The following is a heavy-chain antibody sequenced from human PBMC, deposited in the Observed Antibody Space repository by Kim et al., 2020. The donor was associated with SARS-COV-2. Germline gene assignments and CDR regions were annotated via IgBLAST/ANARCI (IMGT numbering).Heavy chain of an antibody. CDR2: ISTGGRTT. Sequence: GGSLRLSCAASGFTFSSYSMNWVRQAPGKGLEWVSYISTGGRTTYYADSVKGRFTVSRDNTKNSLYLEMNSLRVEDTAMYYCVINVWGQGTMVTVSS. V-gene: IGHV3-48*04. J-gene: IGHJ3*01. CDR3: VINV. CDR1: GFTFSSYS.